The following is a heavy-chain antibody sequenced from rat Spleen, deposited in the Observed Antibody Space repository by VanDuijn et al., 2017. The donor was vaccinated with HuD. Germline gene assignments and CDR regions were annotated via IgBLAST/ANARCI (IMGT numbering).Heavy chain of an antibody. J-gene: IGHJ4*01. CDR2: IWGDGST. CDR3: ARDVANYYGGTYGVMAA. D-gene: IGHD1-12*02. CDR1: GFSLISNS. V-gene: IGHV2-1*01. Sequence: QVQLKESGPGLVQSSQTLSLTCTVSGFSLISNSEHWVRQPPGKGLEWMGGIWGDGSTDYNSALKSRLSISRDTSKSQVFLKMNSLQTEDTATYYCARDVANYYGGTYGVMAAWGQGASVTVSS.